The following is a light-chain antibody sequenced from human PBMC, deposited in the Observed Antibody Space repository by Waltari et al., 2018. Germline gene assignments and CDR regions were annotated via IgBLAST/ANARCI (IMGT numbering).Light chain of an antibody. V-gene: IGKV3-15*01. CDR2: HSS. J-gene: IGKJ1*01. CDR1: QSIGFS. Sequence: TVVTQSPGTLSVSPGERVTLSCRTSQSIGFSLAWYQQQPGQAPRLLMFHSSTRAPGIPARFSGSGSATEFTLTIGSLQSEDFAVYYCQQYNNWPPGTFGQGTKVEI. CDR3: QQYNNWPPGT.